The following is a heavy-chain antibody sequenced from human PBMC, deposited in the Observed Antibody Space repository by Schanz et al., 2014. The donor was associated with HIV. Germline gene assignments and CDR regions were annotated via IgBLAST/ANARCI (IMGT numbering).Heavy chain of an antibody. CDR2: ISWNSGSI. V-gene: IGHV3-9*01. CDR3: AKDLNPYNVHTTLVTPPVGYGMDV. D-gene: IGHD5-18*01. Sequence: EVQLVESGGGLVQPGRSLRLSCAASGFTFDDYAMHWVRQAPGKGLEWVSCISWNSGSIGYADSVKGRFTISRDNAKNSLYLQMNSLRAEDTALYYCAKDLNPYNVHTTLVTPPVGYGMDVWGQGTTVTVSS. CDR1: GFTFDDYA. J-gene: IGHJ6*02.